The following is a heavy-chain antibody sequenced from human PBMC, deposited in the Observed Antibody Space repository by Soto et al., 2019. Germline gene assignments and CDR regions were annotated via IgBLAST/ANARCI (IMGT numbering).Heavy chain of an antibody. J-gene: IGHJ6*02. CDR2: IEYNAKNR. D-gene: IGHD2-15*01. CDR3: AREGDDYCSGTRCFHYYGLDV. Sequence: QVQLGESGGGVVQPGTSLRLSCTATGFTFNSYGIHWVRPAPGKGLEWLARIEYNAKNRFYADSVNGRFSISRDKSRNTVYLQDNGLRAADTAVYYCAREGDDYCSGTRCFHYYGLDVWGQGNTVIVSS. V-gene: IGHV3-33*05. CDR1: GFTFNSYG.